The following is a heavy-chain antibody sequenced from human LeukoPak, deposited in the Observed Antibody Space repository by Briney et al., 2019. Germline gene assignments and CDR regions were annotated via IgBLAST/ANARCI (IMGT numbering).Heavy chain of an antibody. D-gene: IGHD3-10*01. CDR1: GFTFDDYA. J-gene: IGHJ6*03. Sequence: GGSQRLSCAASGFTFDDYAMHWVRQAPGKGLEWVSLITGGADSTYYTDSVKGRFTISRDNSKNSLYLQMNSLRTEDTALYYCAKAHGSGNYYFYYMDIWGKGTTVTVSS. CDR3: AKAHGSGNYYFYYMDI. CDR2: ITGGADST. V-gene: IGHV3-43*02.